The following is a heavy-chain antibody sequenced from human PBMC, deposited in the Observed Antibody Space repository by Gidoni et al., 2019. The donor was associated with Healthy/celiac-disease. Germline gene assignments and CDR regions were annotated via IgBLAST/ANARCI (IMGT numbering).Heavy chain of an antibody. D-gene: IGHD3-10*01. Sequence: QVQLQESGPGLVQPSQHQSLPFTVPGGSISSGGYYSSWIRQHPGTGLEWIGYIYYRGSTYYNPSLKSRVTISVDTSKNQFSLKLSSVTAADTAVDYCARDYGSGNWFDPWGQGTLVTVSS. CDR2: IYYRGST. CDR3: ARDYGSGNWFDP. CDR1: GGSISSGGYY. J-gene: IGHJ5*02. V-gene: IGHV4-31*03.